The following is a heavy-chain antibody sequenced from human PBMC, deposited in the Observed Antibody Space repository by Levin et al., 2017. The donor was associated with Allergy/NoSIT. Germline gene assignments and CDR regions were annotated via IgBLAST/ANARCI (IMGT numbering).Heavy chain of an antibody. Sequence: NPGGSLRLSCAASGFTFSSYSMNWVRQAPGKGLEWVSSISSSSSYIYYADSVKGRFTISRDNAKNSLYLQMNSLRAEDTAVYYCARDGSVEVRGVSYFDYWGQGTLVTVSS. D-gene: IGHD3-10*01. CDR2: ISSSSSYI. J-gene: IGHJ4*02. CDR3: ARDGSVEVRGVSYFDY. V-gene: IGHV3-21*01. CDR1: GFTFSSYS.